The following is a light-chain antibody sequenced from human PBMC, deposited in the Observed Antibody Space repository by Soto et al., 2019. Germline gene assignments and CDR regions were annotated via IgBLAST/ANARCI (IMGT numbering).Light chain of an antibody. J-gene: IGKJ5*01. V-gene: IGKV3D-20*02. Sequence: IALTHSPGTLSLSPWERATLSCRASQSVSSSYLAWYQQKPGQAPRLLIYGASSRATGIPARFSGSGSGTDFTLTISSLEPEDFAVYYCQHRSNWPINFGQGTRLEIK. CDR1: QSVSSSY. CDR2: GAS. CDR3: QHRSNWPIN.